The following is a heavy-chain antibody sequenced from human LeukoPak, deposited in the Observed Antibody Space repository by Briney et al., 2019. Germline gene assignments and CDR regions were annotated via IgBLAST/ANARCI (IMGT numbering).Heavy chain of an antibody. Sequence: SETLSLTCTVSGDSITSYFWSWIRQPPGKGLEWIGYVFYIGSTNYNPSLKSRVTLAVDTSKNQFSLNLRSVTAADTAVYYCARGPFRDSSSWYYFDYWRQGTLVTVSS. D-gene: IGHD6-13*01. J-gene: IGHJ4*02. V-gene: IGHV4-59*01. CDR2: VFYIGST. CDR1: GDSITSYF. CDR3: ARGPFRDSSSWYYFDY.